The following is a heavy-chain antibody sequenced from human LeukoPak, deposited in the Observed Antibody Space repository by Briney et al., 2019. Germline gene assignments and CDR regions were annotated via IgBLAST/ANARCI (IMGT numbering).Heavy chain of an antibody. CDR1: GFTFSNAW. J-gene: IGHJ4*02. D-gene: IGHD3-22*01. V-gene: IGHV3-15*01. CDR2: IKSKTDAGTT. CDR3: TTASSYYYDTSTYPPY. Sequence: REALRLAFSASGFTFSNAWRDWVPQTPGKGLEWVGRIKSKTDAGTTDYAAPVKGRFTISRDNSENTLTLQMNSLKTADTAVYYCTTASSYYYDTSTYPPYWGQGTLVTVSS.